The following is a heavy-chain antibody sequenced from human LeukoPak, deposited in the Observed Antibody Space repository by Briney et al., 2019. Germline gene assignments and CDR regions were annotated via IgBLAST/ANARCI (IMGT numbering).Heavy chain of an antibody. CDR1: GFTFDDYA. V-gene: IGHV3-9*01. CDR2: ISWNSGSI. D-gene: IGHD1-26*01. CDR3: ANDIGWELLVTYFDY. J-gene: IGHJ4*02. Sequence: GGSLRLSCAASGFTFDDYAMHWVRQAPGKGLEGVSGISWNSGSIGYADSVKGRFTISRDNAKNSLYLQMNSLRAEDTALYYCANDIGWELLVTYFDYWGQGTLVTVSS.